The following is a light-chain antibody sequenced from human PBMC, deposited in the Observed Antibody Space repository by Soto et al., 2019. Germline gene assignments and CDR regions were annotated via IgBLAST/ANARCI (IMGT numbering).Light chain of an antibody. V-gene: IGKV3-15*01. CDR2: GAS. CDR3: QQYNNWPALT. Sequence: EIVMTQSPATLSVSPGERATLSCRASQSVSSNLAWYQQKPGQAPRLLIYGASTSATGIPARFSGSGSGTEFTLHISSLQSEDFAVYYCQQYNNWPALTFGGGTKVEIK. J-gene: IGKJ4*01. CDR1: QSVSSN.